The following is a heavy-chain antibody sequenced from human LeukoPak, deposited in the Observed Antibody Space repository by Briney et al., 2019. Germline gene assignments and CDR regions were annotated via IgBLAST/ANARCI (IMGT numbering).Heavy chain of an antibody. J-gene: IGHJ6*03. Sequence: GASVKVSCKASGYTFTGYYMHWVRQAPGQGLEWMGWINPNSGGTNYAQKFQGRVTMTRDTSISTAYMELSRLRSDDTAVYYCATDLRDYYDSSGHYYYYYMDVWGKGTTVTVSS. D-gene: IGHD3-22*01. CDR1: GYTFTGYY. CDR2: INPNSGGT. CDR3: ATDLRDYYDSSGHYYYYYMDV. V-gene: IGHV1-2*02.